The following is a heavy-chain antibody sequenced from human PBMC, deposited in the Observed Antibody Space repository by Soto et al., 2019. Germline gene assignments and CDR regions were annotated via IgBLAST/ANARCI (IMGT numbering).Heavy chain of an antibody. CDR1: GGTFSSYA. CDR3: ARGNFPAAAGTGWFDP. CDR2: NIPIFGTA. J-gene: IGHJ5*02. D-gene: IGHD6-13*01. V-gene: IGHV1-69*01. Sequence: QVQLVQSGAEVKKPGSSVKVSCKASGGTFSSYAISWVRQAPGQGLEWMGGNIPIFGTANYAQKFQGRVTITADESTSTAYMELSSLRSEDTAVYYCARGNFPAAAGTGWFDPWGQGTLVTVSS.